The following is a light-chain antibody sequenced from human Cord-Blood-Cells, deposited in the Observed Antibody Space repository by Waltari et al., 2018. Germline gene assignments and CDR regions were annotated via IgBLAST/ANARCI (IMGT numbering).Light chain of an antibody. CDR3: SSYTSSSTLV. J-gene: IGLJ3*02. V-gene: IGLV2-14*01. CDR1: SSDVGGYNY. CDR2: DVS. Sequence: QSALTQPASVSGSPGQSITISCTGTSSDVGGYNYVSWYQQHPGKAPKLMIYDVSKRPSGVSNRFYGSKSGNTASLTIYGLQAEDEADYYCSSYTSSSTLVFGGGTKLTVL.